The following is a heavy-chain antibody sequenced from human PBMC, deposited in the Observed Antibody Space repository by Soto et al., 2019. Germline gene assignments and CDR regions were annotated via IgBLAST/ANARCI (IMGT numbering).Heavy chain of an antibody. D-gene: IGHD6-19*01. CDR1: GGTFSSYA. CDR2: IIPIFGTA. CDR3: ARVASYGSGPGENWFDP. J-gene: IGHJ5*02. Sequence: ASVKVSCKASGGTFSSYAISWVRQAPGQGLEWMGGIIPIFGTANYAQKFQGRVTITADESTSTAYMELSSLRSEDTAVYYCARVASYGSGPGENWFDPWGQGTLVTVSS. V-gene: IGHV1-69*13.